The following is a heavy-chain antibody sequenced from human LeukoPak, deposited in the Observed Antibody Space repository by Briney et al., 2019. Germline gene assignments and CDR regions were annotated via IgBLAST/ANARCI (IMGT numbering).Heavy chain of an antibody. V-gene: IGHV3-23*01. J-gene: IGHJ5*02. CDR3: AKDWVLFRCSSTSCIEERWFDP. CDR2: ISGSGGST. Sequence: TGGSLRLPCAASGFTFSSYAMSWVRQAPGKGLEWVSAISGSGGSTYYADSVKGRFTISRDNSKNTLYLQMNSLRAEDTAVYYCAKDWVLFRCSSTSCIEERWFDPRGQGTLVTVSS. D-gene: IGHD2-2*01. CDR1: GFTFSSYA.